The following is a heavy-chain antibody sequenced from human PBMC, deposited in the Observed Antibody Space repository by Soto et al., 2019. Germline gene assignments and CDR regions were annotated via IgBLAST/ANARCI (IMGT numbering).Heavy chain of an antibody. CDR3: AREAPMDV. V-gene: IGHV3-53*01. J-gene: IGHJ6*02. CDR1: GFTVSSKY. CDR2: IWSAGLI. Sequence: GGSLRLSCAASGFTVSSKYMSWVRQAPGKGLEWISVIWSAGLIYYADSVRGRFTISRDISKNILYLEMTSLRADDPAVYYCAREAPMDVWGQGTTVTVSS.